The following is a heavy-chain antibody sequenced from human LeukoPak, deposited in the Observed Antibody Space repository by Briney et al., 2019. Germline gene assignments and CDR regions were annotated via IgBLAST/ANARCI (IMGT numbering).Heavy chain of an antibody. V-gene: IGHV3-23*01. J-gene: IGHJ4*02. Sequence: GGSLRLSCAASGFIFSNYAMTWVRQAPGTGLEWVSAISGSGDITYYADSVKGRFTISRDNSKDSLYLQVNSLRGEDTAVYYCAKVAVNRACFDNWGQGTLVSVSS. CDR3: AKVAVNRACFDN. D-gene: IGHD2/OR15-2a*01. CDR1: GFIFSNYA. CDR2: ISGSGDIT.